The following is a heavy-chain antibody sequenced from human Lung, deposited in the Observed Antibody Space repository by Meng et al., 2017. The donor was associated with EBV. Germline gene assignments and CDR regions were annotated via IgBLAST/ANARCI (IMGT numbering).Heavy chain of an antibody. J-gene: IGHJ4*02. CDR1: GFIFTSYA. V-gene: IGHV1-18*01. D-gene: IGHD2-2*01. CDR2: ISAYNGNT. CDR3: ARFYCSSTSCPHVLFDY. Sequence: QVQLGQVGAGVKRPGASVKVSCEASGFIFTSYAISWVRQAPGQGLQYMGWISAYNGNTNYAQELQGRVTMTTDTSTSTAYMELRSLRFDDTAVYYCARFYCSSTSCPHVLFDYWGQGTLVTVSS.